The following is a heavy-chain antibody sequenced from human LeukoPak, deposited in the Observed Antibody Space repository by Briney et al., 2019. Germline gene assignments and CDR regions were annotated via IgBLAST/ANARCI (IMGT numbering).Heavy chain of an antibody. CDR2: IYTSGST. D-gene: IGHD4-17*01. CDR3: ASAFLFSRDDYGDYGAFDI. J-gene: IGHJ3*02. V-gene: IGHV4-4*07. CDR1: GGSISSYY. Sequence: PSETLSLTCTVSGGSISSYYWSWLRQPAGKGLEWIGRIYTSGSTNYNPSLKSRVTMSVDTSKNEFSRKLSSVTAADTAVYYCASAFLFSRDDYGDYGAFDIWGQGTMVTVSS.